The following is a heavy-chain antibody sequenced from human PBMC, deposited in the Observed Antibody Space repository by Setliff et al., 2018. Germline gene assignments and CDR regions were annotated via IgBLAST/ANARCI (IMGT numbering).Heavy chain of an antibody. CDR1: GYTFSDYW. J-gene: IGHJ3*02. CDR3: ARVGPLTDDAFDI. Sequence: SLKISCRGSGYTFSDYWIGWVRQMPGKGLEWMGIIYPGDSDTTYSPSFQGQVTISADKSINTAYLQWSSLKASDTAIYYCARVGPLTDDAFDIWGQGTMVTVSS. D-gene: IGHD1-26*01. V-gene: IGHV5-51*01. CDR2: IYPGDSDT.